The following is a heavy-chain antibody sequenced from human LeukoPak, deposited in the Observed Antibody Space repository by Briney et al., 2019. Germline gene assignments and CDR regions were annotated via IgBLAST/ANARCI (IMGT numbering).Heavy chain of an antibody. J-gene: IGHJ4*02. CDR2: ISSSGSTI. CDR1: GFTFSSYE. Sequence: PGGSLRLSXAASGFTFSSYEMNWVRQAPGKGLEWVSYISSSGSTIDYADSVKGRFTISRDNAKNSLYLQMNSLRAEDTAVYYCARIAAAGSHFDYWGQGTLVTVSS. V-gene: IGHV3-48*03. D-gene: IGHD6-13*01. CDR3: ARIAAAGSHFDY.